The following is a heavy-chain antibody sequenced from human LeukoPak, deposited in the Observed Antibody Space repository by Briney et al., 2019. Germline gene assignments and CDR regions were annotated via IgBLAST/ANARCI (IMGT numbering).Heavy chain of an antibody. CDR2: INPNSGGT. CDR3: ARDGYYGSGSYDH. V-gene: IGHV1-2*04. D-gene: IGHD3-10*01. J-gene: IGHJ4*02. CDR1: GYTFTGYY. Sequence: ASVKVSCKASGYTFTGYYMHWVRQAPGQGLEWMGWINPNSGGTNYAQKFQGWVTMTRDTPISTAYMELSRLRSDDTAVYYCARDGYYGSGSYDHWGQGTLVTVSS.